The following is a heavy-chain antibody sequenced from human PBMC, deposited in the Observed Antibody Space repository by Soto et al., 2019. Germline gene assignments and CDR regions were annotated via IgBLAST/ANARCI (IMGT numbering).Heavy chain of an antibody. V-gene: IGHV1-69*04. J-gene: IGHJ6*03. D-gene: IGHD4-17*01. CDR2: IIPILGIG. CDR1: GDTFTSNS. CDR3: ARERPTAGDYNYFYMDV. Sequence: QVQLVQSGAEVKKPGSSVKVSCKASGDTFTSNSFSWVRQAPGQGLEWMGRIIPILGIGYYAQKFQGRVTITADKSTSTAYMELRSLRSEDTAVYYCARERPTAGDYNYFYMDVWGKGTTVTVSS.